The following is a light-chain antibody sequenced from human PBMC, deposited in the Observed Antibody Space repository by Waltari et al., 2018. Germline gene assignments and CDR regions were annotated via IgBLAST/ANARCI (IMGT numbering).Light chain of an antibody. CDR3: QTWDKSLNVVV. Sequence: QSVLTPPPSLSAAAGQKVTISCSGSSSNIGNNFVVWDQQLPGTAPKVLIHDTNKRPSGIPDRFAGSKSGTSATLDITGLQTGDEADYYCQTWDKSLNVVVFGGGTKLTVL. CDR1: SSNIGNNF. J-gene: IGLJ2*01. V-gene: IGLV1-51*01. CDR2: DTN.